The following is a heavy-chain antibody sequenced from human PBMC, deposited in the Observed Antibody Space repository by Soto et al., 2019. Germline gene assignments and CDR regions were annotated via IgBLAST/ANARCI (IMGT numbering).Heavy chain of an antibody. CDR1: GYAFTGYY. D-gene: IGHD3-3*01. V-gene: IGHV1-2*04. CDR2: INPNSGGT. CDR3: ARGGATSFGVVHYYYYGMDV. Sequence: ASVKVSCKASGYAFTGYYMHWVRQAPGQGLEWMGWINPNSGGTNYAQKFQGWVTMTRDTSISTAYMELSRLRSDDTAVYYCARGGATSFGVVHYYYYGMDVWGQGTTVTVSS. J-gene: IGHJ6*02.